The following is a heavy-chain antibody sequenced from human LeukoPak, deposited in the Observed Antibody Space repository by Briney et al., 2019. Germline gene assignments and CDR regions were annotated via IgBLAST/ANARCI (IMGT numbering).Heavy chain of an antibody. CDR2: IYDNGST. D-gene: IGHD6-13*01. Sequence: SETLSLTCAVSGGSISRSNWWSWVRQSPGKGLEWIGEIYDNGSTNYNPSLKSRVTTSADKSKNHFSLKLRTVTAADTAVDYCARPRAERSSWYAVDYWGQGTLVTVSS. CDR1: GGSISRSNW. J-gene: IGHJ4*02. V-gene: IGHV4-4*02. CDR3: ARPRAERSSWYAVDY.